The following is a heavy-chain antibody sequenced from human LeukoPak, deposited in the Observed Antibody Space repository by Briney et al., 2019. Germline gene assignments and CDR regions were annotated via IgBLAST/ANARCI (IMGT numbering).Heavy chain of an antibody. CDR3: ARDPNRYAAAHAFEY. CDR1: GYTFTGYY. Sequence: GASVKVSCKASGYTFTGYYMHWVRQAPGQGLEWLGWINPNSGGTNYAQKFQGRVTMTRDTSISTAYMELSRLRSDDTAMYYCARDPNRYAAAHAFEYWGQGTLVTVSS. J-gene: IGHJ4*02. D-gene: IGHD6-13*01. V-gene: IGHV1-2*02. CDR2: INPNSGGT.